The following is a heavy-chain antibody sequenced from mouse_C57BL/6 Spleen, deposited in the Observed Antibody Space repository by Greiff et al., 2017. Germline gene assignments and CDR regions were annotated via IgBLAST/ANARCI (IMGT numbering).Heavy chain of an antibody. CDR1: GYAFSSSW. Sequence: VQLQQSGPELVKPGASVKISCKASGYAFSSSWMNWVKQRPGKGLEWIGRIYPGDGYTNYNGKFKGKATMTADKSSSTAYMQLSSLTSEDSAVYFCARDDYDWGQGTSVTVSS. D-gene: IGHD2-4*01. CDR2: IYPGDGYT. V-gene: IGHV1-82*01. CDR3: ARDDYD. J-gene: IGHJ4*01.